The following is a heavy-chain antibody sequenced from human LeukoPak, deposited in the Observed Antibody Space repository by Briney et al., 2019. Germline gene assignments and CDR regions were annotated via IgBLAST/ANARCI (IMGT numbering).Heavy chain of an antibody. CDR1: GYTFTSYG. Sequence: ASVKVSCKASGYTFTSYGINWVRRAPGQGLEWMGWISAYNSNTRYPQKLQGRVTMTTDTSTSTAYMELRSLRSDDTAVYYCATSRGGSYYDAFDIWGQGTMSPSLQ. D-gene: IGHD3-16*01. V-gene: IGHV1-18*01. CDR2: ISAYNSNT. J-gene: IGHJ3*02. CDR3: ATSRGGSYYDAFDI.